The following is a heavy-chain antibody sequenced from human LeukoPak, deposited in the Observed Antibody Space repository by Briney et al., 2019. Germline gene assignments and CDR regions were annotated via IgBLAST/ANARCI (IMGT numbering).Heavy chain of an antibody. J-gene: IGHJ4*02. V-gene: IGHV1-8*01. CDR1: GYTFTGYD. Sequence: ASVKVSCKASGYTFTGYDINWVRQATGQGLEWMGWMNPNSGNTGYAQKFQGRVTMTRNTSISTAYMELSSLRSEDTAVYYCARGGSSYYDSSGYIPYYWGQGTLVTVSS. CDR2: MNPNSGNT. CDR3: ARGGSSYYDSSGYIPYY. D-gene: IGHD3-22*01.